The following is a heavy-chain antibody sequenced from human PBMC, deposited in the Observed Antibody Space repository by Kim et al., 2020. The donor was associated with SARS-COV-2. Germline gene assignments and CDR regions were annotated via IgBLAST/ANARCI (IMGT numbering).Heavy chain of an antibody. Sequence: YYADSVKGRVTISRDNSKNTLVLQMNNLSAEDTAVYYCAKGAGAPFFFDYWGQGTLVTVSS. CDR3: AKGAGAPFFFDY. J-gene: IGHJ4*02. V-gene: IGHV3-23*01. D-gene: IGHD6-19*01.